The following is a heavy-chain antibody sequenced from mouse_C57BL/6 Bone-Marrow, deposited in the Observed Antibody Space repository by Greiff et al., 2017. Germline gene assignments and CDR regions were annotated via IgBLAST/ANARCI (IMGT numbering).Heavy chain of an antibody. CDR1: GYTFTSYW. CDR3: ARERLRPYYFDD. D-gene: IGHD2-4*01. V-gene: IGHV1-64*01. Sequence: QVQLKQPGAELVKPGASVKLSCKASGYTFTSYWMHWVKQRPGQGLEWIGMIHPNSGSTNYNEKFKSKATLTVDKSSSTAYMQLSSLTSEDSAVYYCARERLRPYYFDDWGQGTTLTVSS. CDR2: IHPNSGST. J-gene: IGHJ2*01.